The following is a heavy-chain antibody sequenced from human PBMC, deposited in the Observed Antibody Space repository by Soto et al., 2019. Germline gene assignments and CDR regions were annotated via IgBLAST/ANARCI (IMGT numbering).Heavy chain of an antibody. V-gene: IGHV1-69*13. D-gene: IGHD5-18*01. CDR3: ASGAMANFDY. Sequence: SVKVSCKASGCTFGSQGIAWVRQAPGQGLEWMGGFIAMLGTPTYAKKVQGRATISADESLTSSYLELRSLRSEDTGVYFCASGAMANFDYGGQGNEVTVCS. CDR2: FIAMLGTP. J-gene: IGHJ4*02. CDR1: GCTFGSQG.